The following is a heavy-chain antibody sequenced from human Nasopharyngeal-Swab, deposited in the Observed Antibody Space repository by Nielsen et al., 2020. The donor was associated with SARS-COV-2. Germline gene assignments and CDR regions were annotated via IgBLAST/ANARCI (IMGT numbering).Heavy chain of an antibody. D-gene: IGHD7-27*01. V-gene: IGHV3-13*01. CDR1: GFTFSSYD. J-gene: IGHJ6*02. CDR3: ARALTGDRRYYYYGMDV. CDR2: IGTAGDT. Sequence: GGSLRLSCAASGFTFSSYDMHWVRQATGKGLEWVSAIGTAGDTYYPGSVKGRFTISRENAKNSLYLQMNSLRAGDTAVYYCARALTGDRRYYYYGMDVWGQGTTVTVSS.